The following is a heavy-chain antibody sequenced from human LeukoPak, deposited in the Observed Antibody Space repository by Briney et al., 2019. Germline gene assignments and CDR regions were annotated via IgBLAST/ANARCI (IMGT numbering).Heavy chain of an antibody. CDR3: ARDHMSLGAFDI. D-gene: IGHD3/OR15-3a*01. Sequence: SETLSLTCTVSGGSISSYYWSWIRQPPGKGLEWIGYIYYSGSTNYNPSLKSRVTISVDTSKNQFSLKLSSVTAADTAVYYCARDHMSLGAFDIWGQGTMVTVSS. CDR2: IYYSGST. CDR1: GGSISSYY. J-gene: IGHJ3*02. V-gene: IGHV4-59*12.